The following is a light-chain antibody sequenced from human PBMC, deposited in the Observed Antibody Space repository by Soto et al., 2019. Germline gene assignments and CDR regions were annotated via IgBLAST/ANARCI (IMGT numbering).Light chain of an antibody. J-gene: IGKJ5*01. V-gene: IGKV3-15*01. CDR1: QSISSN. CDR3: QQYNNWPSFT. Sequence: EIVMTQSPATLSGSRGERATLSCRASQSISSNLAWYQQKPGKAPRLLIYGASTRATGIPARFSGSGSGTEFALTISSLQSEDFAAYYCQQYNNWPSFTFGQGTRLEIK. CDR2: GAS.